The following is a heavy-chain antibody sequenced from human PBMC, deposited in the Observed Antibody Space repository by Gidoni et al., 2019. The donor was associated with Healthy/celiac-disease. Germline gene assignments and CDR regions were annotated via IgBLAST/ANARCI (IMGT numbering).Heavy chain of an antibody. CDR2: ISYDGSNK. CDR1: GFTFSSYA. CDR3: ARGDIAVAFDY. J-gene: IGHJ4*02. Sequence: QVQLLDSGGGVVQPGRSLRLSCAASGFTFSSYAMHWVRQAPGKGLEWVAVISYDGSNKYYADSVKGRFTISRDNSKNTLYLQMNSLRAEDTAVYYCARGDIAVAFDYWGQGTLVTVSS. D-gene: IGHD6-19*01. V-gene: IGHV3-30-3*01.